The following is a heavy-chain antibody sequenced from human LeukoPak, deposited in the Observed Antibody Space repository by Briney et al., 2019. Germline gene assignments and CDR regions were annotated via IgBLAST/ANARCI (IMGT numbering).Heavy chain of an antibody. V-gene: IGHV3-21*01. CDR3: VAGSGWRFDY. D-gene: IGHD6-19*01. CDR1: GFTFSSYG. CDR2: IDVGSYA. J-gene: IGHJ4*02. Sequence: GGSLRLSCAASGFTFSSYGINWVRQAPGKGLEWVSSIDVGSYAYYANSVKGRFTISRDNAKNSLYLQMNSLRVEDTAVYYCVAGSGWRFDYWGQGTLVTVSS.